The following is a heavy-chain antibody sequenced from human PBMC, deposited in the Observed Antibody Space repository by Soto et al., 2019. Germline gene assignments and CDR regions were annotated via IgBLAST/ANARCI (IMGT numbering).Heavy chain of an antibody. Sequence: QVQLQESGPGLVKPSGTLSLTCTVSGGSISSDYWNWIRQPPGKGLEWIGYIHSGSTTYSASLRSXVTISVDTSKNQFSLKLSSVTAAATAVYFCARHDGSRSTDYWGQGTLVTVSS. V-gene: IGHV4-59*08. CDR3: ARHDGSRSTDY. CDR2: IHSGST. CDR1: GGSISSDY. D-gene: IGHD3-10*01. J-gene: IGHJ4*02.